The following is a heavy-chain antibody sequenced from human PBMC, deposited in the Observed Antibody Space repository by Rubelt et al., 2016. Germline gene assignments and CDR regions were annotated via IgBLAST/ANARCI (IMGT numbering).Heavy chain of an antibody. J-gene: IGHJ6*02. CDR3: AKDSSVDTAMVSGMDV. D-gene: IGHD5-18*01. V-gene: IGHV3-7*03. CDR2: IKEDGSEK. CDR1: GFTFSSYW. Sequence: EVQLVESGGGLVQPGGSLRVSCAASGFTFSSYWMSWVRQAPGKGLEWVANIKEDGSEKYYVDSVKGRVTISRDNSKNTLYLHMNSLTADDTAVYYCAKDSSVDTAMVSGMDVWGQGTTVTVSS.